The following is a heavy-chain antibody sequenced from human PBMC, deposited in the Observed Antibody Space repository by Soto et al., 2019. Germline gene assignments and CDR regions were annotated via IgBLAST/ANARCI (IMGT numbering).Heavy chain of an antibody. CDR2: ISYDGSNK. J-gene: IGHJ5*02. D-gene: IGHD6-6*01. CDR3: AKDLESWLSSSSLPGP. CDR1: GFTFSSYG. V-gene: IGHV3-30*18. Sequence: PGGSLRLSCAASGFTFSSYGMHWVRQAPGKGLEWVAVISYDGSNKYYADSVKGRFTISRDNSKNTLYLQMNSLRAEDTAVYYCAKDLESWLSSSSLPGPWGQGTLVTVSS.